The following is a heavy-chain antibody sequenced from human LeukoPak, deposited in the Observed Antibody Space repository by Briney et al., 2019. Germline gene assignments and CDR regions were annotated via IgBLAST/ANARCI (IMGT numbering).Heavy chain of an antibody. CDR3: AREGLYYSSSWYGDY. J-gene: IGHJ4*02. Sequence: ASVKVSCKASGYTFTSYGISWVRQAPGQGLEWMGWISAYNGDTDYAQKLQGRVTMTTDTSTSTAYMELRSLRSDDTAVYYCAREGLYYSSSWYGDYWGQGTLVTVSS. V-gene: IGHV1-18*01. CDR2: ISAYNGDT. D-gene: IGHD6-13*01. CDR1: GYTFTSYG.